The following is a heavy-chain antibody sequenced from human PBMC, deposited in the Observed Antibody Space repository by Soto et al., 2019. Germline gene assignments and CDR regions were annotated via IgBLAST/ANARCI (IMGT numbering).Heavy chain of an antibody. CDR1: GGSFIGYY. J-gene: IGHJ5*02. Sequence: SETLSLTCAVYGGSFIGYYCIWIRQPPLKGLEWIGEVDHSGYTNYNPSLKSRATISVDTSKNQFSLRLTSVTAADTAVYYCARVRDWFDPWGQGTLVTVSS. CDR3: ARVRDWFDP. D-gene: IGHD3-3*01. CDR2: VDHSGYT. V-gene: IGHV4-34*01.